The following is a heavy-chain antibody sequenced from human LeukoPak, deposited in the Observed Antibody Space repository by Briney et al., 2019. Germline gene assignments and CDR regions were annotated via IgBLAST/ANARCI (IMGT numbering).Heavy chain of an antibody. J-gene: IGHJ4*02. Sequence: GGSLRLSCAASGFTFSSYGMTWVRQAPGKGLEWVSYISSSSSTIYYADSVKGRFTISRDNAKNSLYLQMNSLRAEDTAVYYCARDKRRSYVDYWGQGTLVTVSS. D-gene: IGHD5-18*01. CDR1: GFTFSSYG. CDR3: ARDKRRSYVDY. CDR2: ISSSSSTI. V-gene: IGHV3-48*01.